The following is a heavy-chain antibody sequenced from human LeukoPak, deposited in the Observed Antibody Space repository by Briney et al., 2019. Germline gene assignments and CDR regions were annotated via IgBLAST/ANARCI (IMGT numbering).Heavy chain of an antibody. CDR1: GFTLSVYS. CDR3: AREIVVAGTRAWFDH. D-gene: IGHD6-19*01. Sequence: GGSLRLSCAASGFTLSVYSMHWVRQAPGKGLVWVSRINTDGSSTNYADSVKGRFTISRDNAKNTLYLQMHSPRAEDTAVYYCAREIVVAGTRAWFDHWGQGTLVTVSS. CDR2: INTDGSST. J-gene: IGHJ5*02. V-gene: IGHV3-74*01.